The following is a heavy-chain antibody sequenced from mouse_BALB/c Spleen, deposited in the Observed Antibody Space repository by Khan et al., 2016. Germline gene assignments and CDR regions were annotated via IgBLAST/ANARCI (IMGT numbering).Heavy chain of an antibody. CDR3: ARWECPY. CDR2: INTYTGET. D-gene: IGHD4-1*01. CDR1: GYTFTNYG. J-gene: IGHJ3*01. Sequence: QIQLVQSGPELKKPGETVKISCKASGYTFTNYGMNWVKQAPGKDLKWMGRINTYTGETTYDDDFKGRFAFSLETSASTAYLQINNLRDEDMATYFCARWECPYWGQGTLVTVSA. V-gene: IGHV9-1*02.